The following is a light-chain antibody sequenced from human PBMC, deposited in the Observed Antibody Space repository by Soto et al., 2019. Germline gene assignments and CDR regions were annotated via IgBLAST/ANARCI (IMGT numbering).Light chain of an antibody. CDR3: HQYYSSPLI. V-gene: IGKV4-1*01. Sequence: DIGMMQSPESLAVSLGERATISCSSSQSLSFGNRTYLTWYQQKAGQPPKLLIRWASTRKSGVPDRFTGSGSGTDFNLTIRGVQAEDVAVYYCHQYYSSPLIFGGGTKVEIK. CDR1: QSLSFGNRTY. J-gene: IGKJ4*01. CDR2: WAS.